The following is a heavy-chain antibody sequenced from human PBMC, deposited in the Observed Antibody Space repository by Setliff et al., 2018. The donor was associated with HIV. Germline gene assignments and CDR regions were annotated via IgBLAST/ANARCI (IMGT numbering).Heavy chain of an antibody. D-gene: IGHD6-19*01. V-gene: IGHV1-69-2*01. CDR2: VDPEDGET. Sequence: GASVKVSCKASGYSFTTYFMHWVRQAPGKGLEWMGRVDPEDGETIYAERFRGRISLTVDKSTGTAYMELNRLRSEDTAVYYCGTGRIAVPDDFDFWGQGTLVTGSS. CDR1: GYSFTTYF. J-gene: IGHJ4*02. CDR3: GTGRIAVPDDFDF.